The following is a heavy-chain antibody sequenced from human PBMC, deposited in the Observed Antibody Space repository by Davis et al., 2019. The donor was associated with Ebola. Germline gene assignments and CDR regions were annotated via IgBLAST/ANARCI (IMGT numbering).Heavy chain of an antibody. CDR3: AHRRRYYDILTGYYRYYFDY. CDR2: IHWDDDK. D-gene: IGHD3-9*01. V-gene: IGHV2-5*02. CDR1: GFSLSTSGVG. J-gene: IGHJ4*02. Sequence: SGPTLVKPTQTLTLTCTFSGFSLSTSGVGVGWIRQPPGKALEWLALIHWDDDKRYSPSLKSRLTITKDTSKNQVVLTMTNMDPVDTATYYCAHRRRYYDILTGYYRYYFDYWGQGTLVTVSS.